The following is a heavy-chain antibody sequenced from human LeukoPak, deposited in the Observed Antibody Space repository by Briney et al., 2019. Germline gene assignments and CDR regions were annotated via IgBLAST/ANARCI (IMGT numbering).Heavy chain of an antibody. CDR2: ISYNGINK. CDR3: AKTLWGLTLLSSDH. V-gene: IGHV3-30*04. CDR1: GLTFSGYA. D-gene: IGHD2-21*02. J-gene: IGHJ4*02. Sequence: GGSLRLSCAASGLTFSGYAVHWVRQAPGKGLDWVAVISYNGINKYYADSVKGRFTISRDNSKNTLHLQMNSLRAQDTAVYYCAKTLWGLTLLSSDHWGQGTLVTVSS.